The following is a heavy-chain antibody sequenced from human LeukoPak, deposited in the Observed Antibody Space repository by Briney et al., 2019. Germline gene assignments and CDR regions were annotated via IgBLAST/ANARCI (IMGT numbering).Heavy chain of an antibody. D-gene: IGHD2-2*01. CDR2: ISSSSSFI. CDR3: ARDPPLGSCSTISCPHLDY. J-gene: IGHJ4*02. CDR1: RFTFSRYS. Sequence: GGSLRLSCAASRFTFSRYSMNGVRQAPGRGLEGVSPISSSSSFIYYADSVKGRLTISRDNAKNSLYLQMNRLRAEDTAVYYCARDPPLGSCSTISCPHLDYWGQGTLVTVSS. V-gene: IGHV3-21*01.